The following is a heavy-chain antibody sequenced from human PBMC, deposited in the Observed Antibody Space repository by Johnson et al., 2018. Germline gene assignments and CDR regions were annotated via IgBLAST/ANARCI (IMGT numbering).Heavy chain of an antibody. CDR1: GFTFDDYA. CDR3: AKAGYSYGFYSSYYMYV. D-gene: IGHD5-18*01. V-gene: IGHV3-43D*03. Sequence: VQLVESGGVVVQPGGSLRLSCAASGFTFDDYAMHWVRQAPGKGLEWVSLISWDGGRTDYADSVKGRNTISRDNSNNSLNLQMNSLRADDTALYYCAKAGYSYGFYSSYYMYVGGKGTPVTVSS. CDR2: ISWDGGRT. J-gene: IGHJ6*03.